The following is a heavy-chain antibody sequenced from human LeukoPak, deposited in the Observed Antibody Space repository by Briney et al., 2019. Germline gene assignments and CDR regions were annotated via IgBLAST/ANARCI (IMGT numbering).Heavy chain of an antibody. V-gene: IGHV3-49*04. Sequence: GGSLRLSCTASGFTFGDYAMSWVRQAPGKGLEWVGFIRSKAYGGTTEYAASVKGRFTISRDDSKSIAYLQMNSLKTEDTAVYYCTRDVLSDFWSGYSPVDYWGRGTLVTVSS. J-gene: IGHJ4*02. CDR3: TRDVLSDFWSGYSPVDY. D-gene: IGHD3-3*01. CDR1: GFTFGDYA. CDR2: IRSKAYGGTT.